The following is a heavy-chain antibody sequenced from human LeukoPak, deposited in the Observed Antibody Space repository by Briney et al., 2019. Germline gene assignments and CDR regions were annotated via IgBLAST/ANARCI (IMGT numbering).Heavy chain of an antibody. J-gene: IGHJ5*02. Sequence: SETLSLTCTVSGASISNSGFYWGWIRQPPGKGLEWIGTLYYGGSPLYNASLTSRVSTSVETSKNQFSLRLSSVTAADTAVYYCARVNDCSGSSCFSRWFDPWGQGTLITVSS. CDR1: GASISNSGFY. V-gene: IGHV4-39*07. CDR3: ARVNDCSGSSCFSRWFDP. CDR2: LYYGGSP. D-gene: IGHD2-15*01.